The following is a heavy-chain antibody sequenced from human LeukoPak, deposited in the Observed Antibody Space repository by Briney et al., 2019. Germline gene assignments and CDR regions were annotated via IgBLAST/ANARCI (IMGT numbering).Heavy chain of an antibody. Sequence: ASVKVSCKASGYSFTGYYIHWVRQAPGQGLEWMGWINPNSGVTSYAQKFQGRVTMTRDTTISTAYMELSRLRSDDTAVYYCARDLITREYYFDYWGQGTLVTVSS. D-gene: IGHD6-6*01. CDR1: GYSFTGYY. J-gene: IGHJ4*02. CDR3: ARDLITREYYFDY. V-gene: IGHV1-2*02. CDR2: INPNSGVT.